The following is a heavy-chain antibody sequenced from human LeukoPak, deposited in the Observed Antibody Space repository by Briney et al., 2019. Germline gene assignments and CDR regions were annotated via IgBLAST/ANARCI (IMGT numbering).Heavy chain of an antibody. V-gene: IGHV4-61*02. J-gene: IGHJ4*02. CDR2: IYTSGST. Sequence: SQTLSLTCTVSGGSISSGSYYWSWIRQPAGKGLEWIGRIYTSGSTNYNPSLKSRVTISVDTSKNQFSLKLSSVTAADTAVYYCARVSSIAVAGMDYWGQGTLVTVSS. CDR1: GGSISSGSYY. D-gene: IGHD6-19*01. CDR3: ARVSSIAVAGMDY.